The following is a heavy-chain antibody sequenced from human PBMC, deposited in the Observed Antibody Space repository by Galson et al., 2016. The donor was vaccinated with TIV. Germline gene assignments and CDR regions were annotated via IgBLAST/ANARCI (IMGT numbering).Heavy chain of an antibody. CDR3: ARDSVSFGSGCYYPSSFDY. CDR1: GATFSRYA. V-gene: IGHV1-69*06. CDR2: IIPIFDTT. Sequence: SVKVSCKASGATFSRYAFNWVRQAPGQGLEWMGRIIPIFDTTNYAQNFQGRVTIIADKSTNTVYMVVSRLRSDDTAVYYCARDSVSFGSGCYYPSSFDYWGQGTLVTVSS. D-gene: IGHD3-10*01. J-gene: IGHJ4*02.